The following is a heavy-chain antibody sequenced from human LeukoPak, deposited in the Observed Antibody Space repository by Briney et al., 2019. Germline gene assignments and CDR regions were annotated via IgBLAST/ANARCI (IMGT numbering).Heavy chain of an antibody. V-gene: IGHV4-30-2*01. Sequence: SETLSLTCAVSGGSISRGGSYWSWIRQPPGKGLEWLGYIYHSGSTYYNPSLKSRVTISVDTSKNQFSLKLSSVTAADTAVYYCARGGYCTNGVCRPYYYYGMDVWGQGTTVTVSS. CDR1: GGSISRGGSY. D-gene: IGHD2-8*01. CDR3: ARGGYCTNGVCRPYYYYGMDV. CDR2: IYHSGST. J-gene: IGHJ6*02.